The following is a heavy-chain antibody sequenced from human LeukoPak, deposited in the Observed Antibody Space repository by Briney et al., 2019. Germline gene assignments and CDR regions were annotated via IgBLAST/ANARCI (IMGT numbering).Heavy chain of an antibody. CDR2: ISGSGGST. J-gene: IGHJ4*02. CDR3: AKDRPHYYDSSGSYYFDY. CDR1: GFTFSSYA. V-gene: IGHV3-23*01. D-gene: IGHD3-22*01. Sequence: GGSLRLSCAASGFTFSSYAMSWVRQAPGKGLEWVSAISGSGGSTYYADSVKGRFTISRDNSKNTLYLQMNSLRAEDTAVYYCAKDRPHYYDSSGSYYFDYWGQGTLVTVSS.